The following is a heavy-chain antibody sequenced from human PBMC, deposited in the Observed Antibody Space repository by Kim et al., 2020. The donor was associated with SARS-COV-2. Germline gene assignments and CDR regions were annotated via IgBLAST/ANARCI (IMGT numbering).Heavy chain of an antibody. J-gene: IGHJ5*02. Sequence: DATPPRQSRGTISADTSKNQFSLRLGCVTAADTAIYYCARGMIQGWFDPWGQGTLVTVSS. CDR3: ARGMIQGWFDP. D-gene: IGHD3-16*01. V-gene: IGHV4-61*02.